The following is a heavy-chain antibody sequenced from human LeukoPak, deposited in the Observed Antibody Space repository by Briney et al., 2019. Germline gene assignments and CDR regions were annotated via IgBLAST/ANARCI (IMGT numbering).Heavy chain of an antibody. CDR1: RFTFSGYW. CDR2: IKPDGSEK. Sequence: GGSLRLSCAASRFTFSGYWMTWVRQAPGKGLEWVANIKPDGSEKYYVDSVKGRFTISGDNAKNSLYLQMNSLRAEDTALYYCARERNSGFNSWGQGTLVTVSS. J-gene: IGHJ4*02. D-gene: IGHD2-21*01. CDR3: ARERNSGFNS. V-gene: IGHV3-7*03.